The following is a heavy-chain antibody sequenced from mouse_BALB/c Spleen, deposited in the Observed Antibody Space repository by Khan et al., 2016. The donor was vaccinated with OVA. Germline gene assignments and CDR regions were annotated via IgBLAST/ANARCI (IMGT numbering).Heavy chain of an antibody. CDR3: ARVYGGDLDY. Sequence: EVQLQESGPGLVKPSQSLSLTCTVTGYSITTDYAWNWIRQFPGNKLEWMGFISYSGNTKYNPSLKSRISISRDTSTNQFFLQLKSVTTEDTARYYCARVYGGDLDYGGQGTTLTVSS. CDR1: GYSITTDYA. CDR2: ISYSGNT. D-gene: IGHD2-10*02. J-gene: IGHJ2*01. V-gene: IGHV3-2*02.